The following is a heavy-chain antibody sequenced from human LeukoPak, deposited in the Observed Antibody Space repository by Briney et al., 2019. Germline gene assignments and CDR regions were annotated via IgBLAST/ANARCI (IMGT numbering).Heavy chain of an antibody. Sequence: KPSETLSLKCAVYGESFSGYYWSWIRQPPGKGLEWIGEINGGGRTNYNPSLKSRVTISVDTSKNQFSLRLNSVIAADTAVYYCARHGGRYLDWLLGRFYYYMDVWGKGTTVTISS. CDR1: GESFSGYY. J-gene: IGHJ6*03. V-gene: IGHV4-34*01. CDR2: INGGGRT. D-gene: IGHD3-9*01. CDR3: ARHGGRYLDWLLGRFYYYMDV.